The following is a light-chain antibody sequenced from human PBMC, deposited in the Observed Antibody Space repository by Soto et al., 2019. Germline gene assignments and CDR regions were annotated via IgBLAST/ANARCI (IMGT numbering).Light chain of an antibody. Sequence: EIVLTQSPATLSLSPGERATLSCRASQSVSSYLAWYQQKPGQAPRLLIYDASNSATGIPARLSGSGSGTDFTLTISSLEPEDFAVYYCQQRSTFGQGTRLEIK. CDR1: QSVSSY. J-gene: IGKJ5*01. CDR3: QQRST. V-gene: IGKV3-11*01. CDR2: DAS.